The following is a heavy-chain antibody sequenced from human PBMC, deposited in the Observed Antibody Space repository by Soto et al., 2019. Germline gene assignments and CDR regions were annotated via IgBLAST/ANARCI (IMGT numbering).Heavy chain of an antibody. J-gene: IGHJ4*02. Sequence: QVQLVESGGGLVKPGGSLRLSCAASGFTFSDYYMSWIRQAPGKGLEWVAVIWYDGSNKYYADSVKGRFTISRDNSKNTLYLQMNSLRAEDTAVYYCARDPSKKGDYIDYWGQGTLVTVSS. CDR2: IWYDGSNK. CDR3: ARDPSKKGDYIDY. V-gene: IGHV3-33*08. CDR1: GFTFSDYY.